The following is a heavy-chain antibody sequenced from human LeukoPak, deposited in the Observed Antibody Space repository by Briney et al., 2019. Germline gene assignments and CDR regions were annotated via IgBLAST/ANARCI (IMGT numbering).Heavy chain of an antibody. CDR2: ISYDGSNK. CDR1: GFTFSSYA. D-gene: IGHD3-10*01. Sequence: GGSLRLSCAASGFTFSSYAMHWVRQAPGKGLEWVAVISYDGSNKYYADSVKGRFTISRDNSKNTLYLQMNSLRAEDTAVYYCALGGRLYVWGQGTLVTVSS. J-gene: IGHJ4*02. V-gene: IGHV3-30-3*01. CDR3: ALGGRLYV.